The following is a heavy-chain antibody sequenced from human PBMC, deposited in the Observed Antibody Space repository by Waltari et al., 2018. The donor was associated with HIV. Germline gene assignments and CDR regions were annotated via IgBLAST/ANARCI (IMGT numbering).Heavy chain of an antibody. Sequence: QEHLQQWGAGLVKPSETLSLTCAVYGGSLSGGYWTWIRQSPGTGLEWIGEIDHNGKTNNSESLNSRITLSVDTPRNQFSLRLSAVTAADTGFYFCARSPRSSNKVLLWRAGLFGRPVYYDYWGQGTLVAVSS. CDR3: ARSPRSSNKVLLWRAGLFGRPVYYDY. CDR2: IDHNGKT. J-gene: IGHJ4*02. V-gene: IGHV4-34*02. CDR1: GGSLSGGY. D-gene: IGHD1-26*01.